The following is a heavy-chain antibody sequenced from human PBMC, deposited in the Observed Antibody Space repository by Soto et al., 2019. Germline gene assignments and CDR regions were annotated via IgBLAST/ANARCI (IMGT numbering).Heavy chain of an antibody. CDR1: GGSISSGVYY. J-gene: IGHJ6*02. V-gene: IGHV4-31*03. Sequence: SETLSLTCTFSGGSISSGVYYWSWIRQHPGKGLEWIGYIYYSGSTYYDPSLKSRVTISVDTSKNQFSLKLSSVTAADTAVYYCASRGYSYGFSLGMDVWGQGTTVTVSS. D-gene: IGHD5-18*01. CDR2: IYYSGST. CDR3: ASRGYSYGFSLGMDV.